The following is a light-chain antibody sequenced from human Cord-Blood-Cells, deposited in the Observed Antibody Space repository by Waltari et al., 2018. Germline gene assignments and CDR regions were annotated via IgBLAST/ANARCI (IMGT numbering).Light chain of an antibody. CDR1: QSISSW. Sequence: DIQMTQSPSTLSAYVRDRVTTTCRASQSISSWLAWYQQKPGKAPKLLIYKASSLESGVPSRFSGSGSGTEFTLTISSLQPDDFATYYCQQYNSYSRTFGQGTKVEIK. CDR2: KAS. CDR3: QQYNSYSRT. J-gene: IGKJ1*01. V-gene: IGKV1-5*03.